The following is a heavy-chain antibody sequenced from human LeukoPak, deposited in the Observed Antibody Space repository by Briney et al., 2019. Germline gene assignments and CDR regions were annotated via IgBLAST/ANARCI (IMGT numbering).Heavy chain of an antibody. CDR1: GYTFTSYY. D-gene: IGHD1-26*01. J-gene: IGHJ4*02. Sequence: GASVKVSCKASGYTFTSYYMHWVRQAPGQGLEWMGIINPSGGSTSYAQKFQGRVTMTRDTSISTAYMELSRLRSDDTAVYYCARGGPELSAGYWGQGTLVTVSS. V-gene: IGHV1-46*01. CDR2: INPSGGST. CDR3: ARGGPELSAGY.